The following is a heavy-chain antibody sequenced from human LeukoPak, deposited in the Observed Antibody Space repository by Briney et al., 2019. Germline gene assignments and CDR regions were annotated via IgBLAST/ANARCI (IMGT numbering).Heavy chain of an antibody. CDR1: GFTFGIYG. Sequence: PGGSLRLSCAASGFTFGIYGMNWVRRSPGKGPEWVSYISHDSDTKYYVDSVKGRFSMSRDNAKRSLYLQMDSLRVEDTAVYYCARATRQGYDYWGQGTLVTVSS. V-gene: IGHV3-48*04. CDR2: ISHDSDTK. CDR3: ARATRQGYDY. J-gene: IGHJ4*02. D-gene: IGHD3-22*01.